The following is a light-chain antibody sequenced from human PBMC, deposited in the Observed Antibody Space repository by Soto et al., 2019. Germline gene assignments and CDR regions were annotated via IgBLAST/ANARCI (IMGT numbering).Light chain of an antibody. V-gene: IGKV3-20*01. CDR3: QEYSDSPLP. CDR2: GAS. Sequence: EIVLTQSPGTLSLSPGERATLSCRASQTVRTNYLAWFQHKPGQAPRLLIYGASSRATGIPDRFSGSGSGTNFTLTINTLEPEDFAVYFCQEYSDSPLPFGGGTTVEIK. CDR1: QTVRTNY. J-gene: IGKJ4*01.